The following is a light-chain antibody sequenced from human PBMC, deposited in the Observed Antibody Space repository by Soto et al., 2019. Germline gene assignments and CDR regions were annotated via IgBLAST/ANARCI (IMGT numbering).Light chain of an antibody. V-gene: IGKV3-15*01. J-gene: IGKJ4*01. CDR3: QQYNNWSPALT. CDR1: QSVSSN. Sequence: EIVMTQSPATLSVSPGERATLSCRASQSVSSNLAWYQQKPGQAPRLLIYGASTRATGIPAWFSGSGSGTEFTLTISSLQSEDFAFYYCQQYNNWSPALTFGGGTKVEIK. CDR2: GAS.